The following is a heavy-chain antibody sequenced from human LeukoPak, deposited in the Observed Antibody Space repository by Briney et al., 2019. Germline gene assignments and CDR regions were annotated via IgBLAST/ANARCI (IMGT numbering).Heavy chain of an antibody. CDR1: GYTFTSYG. Sequence: ASVKVSCTASGYTFTSYGISWVRQAPGQGLEWMGWISAYNGNTNYAQKLQGRVTMTTDTSTSTAYMELRSLRSDDTAVCCCARLLWFEPDYWGQGTLVTVSS. J-gene: IGHJ4*02. V-gene: IGHV1-18*01. CDR2: ISAYNGNT. D-gene: IGHD3-10*01. CDR3: ARLLWFEPDY.